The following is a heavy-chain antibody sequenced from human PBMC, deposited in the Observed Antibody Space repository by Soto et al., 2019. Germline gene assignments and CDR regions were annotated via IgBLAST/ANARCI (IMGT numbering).Heavy chain of an antibody. D-gene: IGHD4-17*01. Sequence: QVTLKESGPVLVKPTETLTLTCSVSGFSLTNGRMGVRWIRQPPGKALEWLAHFFSDAERSYSTSMQSRLNMYKDSSGSQVVLTMTNMAPADTATYCCARMDGDYNYYGLDVWGHGIAVTVSS. J-gene: IGHJ6*02. CDR2: FFSDAER. CDR3: ARMDGDYNYYGLDV. V-gene: IGHV2-26*01. CDR1: GFSLTNGRMG.